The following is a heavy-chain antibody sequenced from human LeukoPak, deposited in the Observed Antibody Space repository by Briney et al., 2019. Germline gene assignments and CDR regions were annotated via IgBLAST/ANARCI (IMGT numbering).Heavy chain of an antibody. J-gene: IGHJ4*02. CDR3: APEGDGYILFDY. V-gene: IGHV3-30*03. CDR1: GFTFSSYG. CDR2: ISYDGSNK. Sequence: PGGSLRPSCAAPGFTFSSYGMHWVRQAPGKGLEWVAVISYDGSNKYYADSVKGRFTISRDNSKNTLYLQMNSLRVEDTAVYYCAPEGDGYILFDYWGQGTLVTVSS. D-gene: IGHD5-24*01.